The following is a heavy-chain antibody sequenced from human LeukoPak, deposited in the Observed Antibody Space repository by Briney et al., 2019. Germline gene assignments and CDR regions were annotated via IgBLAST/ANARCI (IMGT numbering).Heavy chain of an antibody. V-gene: IGHV1-46*01. Sequence: GASVKVSCKASGYTFTSYYMHWVRRAPGQGLEWMGIINPSGGSTSYAQKFQGRITMTRDTSTSTVYMELSSLRSEDTAVYYCAREGFRVPAAHYGMDVWGQGTTVTVSS. CDR3: AREGFRVPAAHYGMDV. D-gene: IGHD2-2*01. CDR1: GYTFTSYY. CDR2: INPSGGST. J-gene: IGHJ6*02.